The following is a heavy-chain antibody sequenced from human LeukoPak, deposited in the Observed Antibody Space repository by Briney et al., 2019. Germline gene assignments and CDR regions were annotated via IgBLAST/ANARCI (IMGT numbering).Heavy chain of an antibody. Sequence: SGPTLAKPTQTLTLTCTFSGFSRSTSGVGVGWIRQPPGKALEWLAIIYWCDDERYSPSLKSRLTITKDTSKNQVVLTMTNMDPVDTATYYCALSIAVAGTLGYWGQGTLVTVSS. CDR3: ALSIAVAGTLGY. CDR1: GFSRSTSGVG. D-gene: IGHD6-19*01. CDR2: IYWCDDE. J-gene: IGHJ4*02. V-gene: IGHV2-5*01.